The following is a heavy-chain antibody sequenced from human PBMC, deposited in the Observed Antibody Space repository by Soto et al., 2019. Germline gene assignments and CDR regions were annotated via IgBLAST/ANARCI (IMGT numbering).Heavy chain of an antibody. CDR3: AKGYSSAAGAFDI. V-gene: IGHV3-9*01. D-gene: IGHD6-19*01. CDR1: GFTFDDYA. CDR2: ISWNRGSI. J-gene: IGHJ3*02. Sequence: EVQLVESGGGLVQPGRSLRLSCAASGFTFDDYAMHWVRQAPGNGLEWVSGISWNRGSIGYADSVKGRFTISRDNAKNSLYLQMNSLRAEDTALYYCAKGYSSAAGAFDIWGQGTMVTVSS.